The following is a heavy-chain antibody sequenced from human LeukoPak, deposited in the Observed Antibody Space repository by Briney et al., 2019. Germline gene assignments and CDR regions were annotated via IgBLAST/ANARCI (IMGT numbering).Heavy chain of an antibody. CDR2: ISAGGGST. Sequence: GGSLRLSCAASGFTFSSYAMSWVRQAPGKGLGWVAGISAGGGSTYYADSVKGRFTISRDNSKNMLYLQLNGLRAEDTAVYYCAKGDPPTYYDILTGQDYWGQGTLVTVSS. CDR3: AKGDPPTYYDILTGQDY. J-gene: IGHJ4*02. CDR1: GFTFSSYA. D-gene: IGHD3-9*01. V-gene: IGHV3-23*01.